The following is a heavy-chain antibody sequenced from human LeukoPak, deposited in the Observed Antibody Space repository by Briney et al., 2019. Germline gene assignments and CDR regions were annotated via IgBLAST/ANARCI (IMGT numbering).Heavy chain of an antibody. Sequence: SETLSLTCTISGGSISNYFWSWIRQPAGKGLEWIGRIYTSGSTNYSPSLRSRVTMSVDTSKNQFSLNLNSVTAADTAVYYCARGASGSPHYFDQWGQGTLVAVSS. D-gene: IGHD1-26*01. CDR2: IYTSGST. CDR1: GGSISNYF. CDR3: ARGASGSPHYFDQ. V-gene: IGHV4-4*07. J-gene: IGHJ4*02.